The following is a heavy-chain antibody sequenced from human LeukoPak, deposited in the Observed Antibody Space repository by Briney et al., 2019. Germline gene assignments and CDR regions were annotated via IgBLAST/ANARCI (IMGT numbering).Heavy chain of an antibody. CDR2: ISSNGGST. J-gene: IGHJ4*02. D-gene: IGHD4-11*01. CDR3: ARGSHLDSNDY. CDR1: GFTFSSYA. Sequence: GGSLRLSCAASGFTFSSYAMHWVRQAPGKGPEYVSAISSNGGSTYYANSVKGRFTISRDNSKNTLYLQMGSLRAEDMAVYYCARGSHLDSNDYWGQGTLVTVSS. V-gene: IGHV3-64*01.